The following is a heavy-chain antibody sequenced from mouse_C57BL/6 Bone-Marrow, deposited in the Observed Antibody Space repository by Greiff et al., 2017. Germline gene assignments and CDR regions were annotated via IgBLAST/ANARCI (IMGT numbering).Heavy chain of an antibody. CDR3: ASEVDRGYAMDD. D-gene: IGHD3-2*01. CDR1: GYAFSSYW. V-gene: IGHV1-80*01. J-gene: IGHJ4*01. Sequence: QVQLQQSGAELVKPGASVKISCKASGYAFSSYWMNWVEQRPGKGLEWIGQINPGDGDTNYNGKFKGKATLTADKSSSTAYMQLSSLASEDSAVYCCASEVDRGYAMDDWGQGTSVTVSS. CDR2: INPGDGDT.